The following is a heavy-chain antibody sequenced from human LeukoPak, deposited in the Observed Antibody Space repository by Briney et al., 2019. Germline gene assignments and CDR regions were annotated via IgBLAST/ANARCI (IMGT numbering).Heavy chain of an antibody. CDR3: AREAKTYYYYGMDV. CDR1: GFTVSSNY. CDR2: IYSGGST. V-gene: IGHV3-66*01. Sequence: GGSLRLSCAASGFTVSSNYMSWVRQAPGEGLEWVSVIYSGGSTYYADSVKGRFTISRDNSKNTLYLQMNSLRAEDTAVYYCAREAKTYYYYGMDVWGQGTTVTVSS. J-gene: IGHJ6*02.